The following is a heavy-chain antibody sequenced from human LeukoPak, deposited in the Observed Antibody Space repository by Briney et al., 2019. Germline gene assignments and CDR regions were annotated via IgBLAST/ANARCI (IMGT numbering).Heavy chain of an antibody. CDR2: ISGSGGST. J-gene: IGHJ6*02. V-gene: IGHV3-23*01. D-gene: IGHD4-17*01. CDR1: GFTFSSYA. Sequence: GGSLRLSCAASGFTFSSYAMSWVRHAPGKGLEWVSAISGSGGSTYYADSVKGRFTISRDNSKNTLYLQMNSLRAEDTAVYYCDLTVTTLSYYGMDVWGQGTTVTVSS. CDR3: DLTVTTLSYYGMDV.